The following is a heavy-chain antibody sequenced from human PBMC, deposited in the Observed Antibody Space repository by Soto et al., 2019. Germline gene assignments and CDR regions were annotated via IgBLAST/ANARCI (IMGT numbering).Heavy chain of an antibody. V-gene: IGHV3-21*01. J-gene: IGHJ5*02. D-gene: IGHD3-3*01. CDR1: GFTFSSYS. Sequence: GGSLRLSCAASGFTFSSYSMNWVRQAPGKGLEWVSSISSSSSYIYYADSVKGRFTISRDNAKNSLYLQMNSLRAEDTAVYYCARESRLAIFGVVPRDPWGQGTLVTVSS. CDR2: ISSSSSYI. CDR3: ARESRLAIFGVVPRDP.